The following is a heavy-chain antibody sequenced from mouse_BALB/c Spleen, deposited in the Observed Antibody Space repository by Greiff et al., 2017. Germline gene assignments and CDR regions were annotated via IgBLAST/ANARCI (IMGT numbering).Heavy chain of an antibody. CDR1: GFAFSSYD. J-gene: IGHJ4*01. CDR2: ISSGGGST. Sequence: EVQRVESGGGLVKPGGSLKLSCAASGFAFSSYDMSWVRQTPEKRLEWVAYISSGGGSTYYPDTVKGRFTISRDNAKNTLYLQMSSLKSKDTAMYYYATDSNYLYAMDYWGQGTSVTVSS. CDR3: ATDSNYLYAMDY. V-gene: IGHV5-12-1*01. D-gene: IGHD2-5*01.